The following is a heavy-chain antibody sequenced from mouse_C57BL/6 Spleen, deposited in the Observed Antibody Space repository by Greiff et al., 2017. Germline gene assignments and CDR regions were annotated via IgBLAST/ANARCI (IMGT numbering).Heavy chain of an antibody. CDR3: ARDGELGYYFDY. Sequence: EVMLVESGGGLVKPGGSLKLSCAASGFTFSSYAMSWVRQTPEKRLEWVATISDGGSYTYYPDNVKGRFTISRDNAKNNLYLHMSHLKSEDTAMCYCARDGELGYYFDYWGQGTTLTVTS. CDR1: GFTFSSYA. V-gene: IGHV5-4*01. J-gene: IGHJ2*01. CDR2: ISDGGSYT. D-gene: IGHD4-1*01.